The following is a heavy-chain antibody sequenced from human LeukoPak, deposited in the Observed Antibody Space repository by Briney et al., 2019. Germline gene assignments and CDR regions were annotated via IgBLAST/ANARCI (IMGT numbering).Heavy chain of an antibody. V-gene: IGHV1-2*02. CDR2: TNPNSGGT. Sequence: ASVKVSCKASGYTFTGYYMHWVRQAPGQGLEWMGWTNPNSGGTNYAQKFQGRVTMTRDTSISTAYMELSRLRSDDTAVYYCARADNWNDGNFDYWGQGTLVTVSS. CDR1: GYTFTGYY. J-gene: IGHJ4*02. CDR3: ARADNWNDGNFDY. D-gene: IGHD1-1*01.